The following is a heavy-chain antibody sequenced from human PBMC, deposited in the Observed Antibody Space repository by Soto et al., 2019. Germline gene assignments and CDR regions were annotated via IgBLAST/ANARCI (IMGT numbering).Heavy chain of an antibody. CDR1: GGSIGSGNFY. Sequence: SETLSLTCSVSGGSIGSGNFYWSWIRQPPGKGLEWLTSIYHTGTIYITPSLRSRLTISSDTSRNQFSLNLTSVTAADTALYFCARQNVQIGPGFFDYWGRGTLVSVSS. V-gene: IGHV4-30-4*01. CDR2: IYHTGTI. CDR3: ARQNVQIGPGFFDY. D-gene: IGHD3-10*02. J-gene: IGHJ4*02.